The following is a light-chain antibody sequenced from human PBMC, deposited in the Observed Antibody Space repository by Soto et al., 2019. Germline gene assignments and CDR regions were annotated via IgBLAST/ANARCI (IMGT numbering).Light chain of an antibody. J-gene: IGKJ4*01. Sequence: DLQMTQSPSSLSAYVGDRVNITCRAGQNIGSHLNWYQQKSGKAPNLLIYGATSLHSGVPSRFSGSGSGADFTLTISSLQPEDSATYYCQQSYNTPTFGGGTKVEIK. V-gene: IGKV1-39*01. CDR1: QNIGSH. CDR2: GAT. CDR3: QQSYNTPT.